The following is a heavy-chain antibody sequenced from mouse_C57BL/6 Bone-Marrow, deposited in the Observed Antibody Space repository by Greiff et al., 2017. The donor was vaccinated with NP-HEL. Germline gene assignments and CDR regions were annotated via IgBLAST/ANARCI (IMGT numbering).Heavy chain of an antibody. Sequence: EVKLMESGPELVKPGASFNISCKASGYSFTGYYMNWVKQSPEKSLEWIGEINPSTGGTKHNQKFKAKATLTVDKSSSTAYMQLKSLTSEDSAVYYCARIYYVPYYYAMDYWGQGTSVTVSS. CDR3: ARIYYVPYYYAMDY. CDR1: GYSFTGYY. D-gene: IGHD2-1*01. CDR2: INPSTGGT. V-gene: IGHV1-42*01. J-gene: IGHJ4*01.